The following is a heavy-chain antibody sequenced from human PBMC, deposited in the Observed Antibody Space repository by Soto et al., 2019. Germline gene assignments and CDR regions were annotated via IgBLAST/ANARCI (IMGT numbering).Heavy chain of an antibody. CDR1: GGSISSSSYY. Sequence: QLQLQESGPGLVKPSETLSLTCTVSGGSISSSSYYWGWIRQPPGKGLEWIGSIYYSGSTYYNPSLKSRVTISVDTSKNQFSLKLSSVTAADTAVYYCARHPEYYYDSSGYSDYWGQGTLVTVSS. V-gene: IGHV4-39*01. CDR3: ARHPEYYYDSSGYSDY. J-gene: IGHJ4*02. CDR2: IYYSGST. D-gene: IGHD3-22*01.